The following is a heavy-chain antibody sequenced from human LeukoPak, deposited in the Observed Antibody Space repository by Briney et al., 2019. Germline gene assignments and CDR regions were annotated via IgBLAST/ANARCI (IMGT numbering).Heavy chain of an antibody. Sequence: GGSLRLSCAASGFIFNNYWISWVRQAPGEGLEWVANIKQDGSEKYYVDSVKGRFTISRDNAKNSLYLQMNSLRAEDTAVYYCARDGSSCSGGSCYSGLDYWGQGTLVTVSS. J-gene: IGHJ4*02. V-gene: IGHV3-7*01. D-gene: IGHD2-15*01. CDR1: GFIFNNYW. CDR2: IKQDGSEK. CDR3: ARDGSSCSGGSCYSGLDY.